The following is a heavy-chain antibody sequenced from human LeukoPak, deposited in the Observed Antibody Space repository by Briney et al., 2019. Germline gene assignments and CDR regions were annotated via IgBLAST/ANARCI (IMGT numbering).Heavy chain of an antibody. Sequence: ASVKVSCKASGGTFISYAISWVRQAPGQGLEWMGGIIPIFGTANYAQKFQGRVTTTADESTSTAYMELSSLRSEDTAVYYCARSDDYSSSSRYSGMDVWGQGTTVTVSS. CDR1: GGTFISYA. J-gene: IGHJ6*02. V-gene: IGHV1-69*13. CDR2: IIPIFGTA. D-gene: IGHD6-6*01. CDR3: ARSDDYSSSSRYSGMDV.